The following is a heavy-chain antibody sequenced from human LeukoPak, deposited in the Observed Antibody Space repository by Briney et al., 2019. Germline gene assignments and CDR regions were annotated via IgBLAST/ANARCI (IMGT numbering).Heavy chain of an antibody. Sequence: GGSLRLSCAASGFTFSSYSMNWVRQAPGKGLEWVSSISSSSSYIYYADSVKGRFTISRDNSKNTLYLQMNSLRAEDTAVYYCAKGPRGDYYYYYMDVWGKGTTVTVSS. CDR1: GFTFSSYS. D-gene: IGHD1-26*01. CDR3: AKGPRGDYYYYYMDV. CDR2: ISSSSSYI. J-gene: IGHJ6*03. V-gene: IGHV3-21*04.